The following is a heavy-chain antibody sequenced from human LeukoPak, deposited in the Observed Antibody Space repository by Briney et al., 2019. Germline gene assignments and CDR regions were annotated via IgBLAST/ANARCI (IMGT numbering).Heavy chain of an antibody. CDR1: GFTFSSYA. D-gene: IGHD2-15*01. J-gene: IGHJ6*02. CDR2: ISYDGSNK. Sequence: GGSLRLSCAASGFTFSSYAMHWVRQAPGKGLEWVAVISYDGSNKYYADSVKGRFTISRDNSKNTLYLQMNSLRAEDTAVYYCARDRLSMTPYYYGMDVWGQGTTVTVTS. CDR3: ARDRLSMTPYYYGMDV. V-gene: IGHV3-30-3*01.